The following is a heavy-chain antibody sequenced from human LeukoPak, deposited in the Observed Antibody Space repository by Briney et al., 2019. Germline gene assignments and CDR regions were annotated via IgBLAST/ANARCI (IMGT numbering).Heavy chain of an antibody. J-gene: IGHJ4*02. CDR3: ARGGRMTTVTTYFDY. Sequence: SETLSLTCAVYGGSFSGYYWSWIRQPPGKGLEWIGEINHSGSTNYDPSLKSRVTISVDTSKNQFSLKLSSVTAADTAVYYCARGGRMTTVTTYFDYWGQGTLVTVSS. CDR2: INHSGST. V-gene: IGHV4-34*01. D-gene: IGHD4-17*01. CDR1: GGSFSGYY.